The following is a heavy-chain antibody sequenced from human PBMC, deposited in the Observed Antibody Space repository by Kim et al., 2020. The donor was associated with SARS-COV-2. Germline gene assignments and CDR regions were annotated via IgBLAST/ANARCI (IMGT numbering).Heavy chain of an antibody. CDR3: ARALYSSGRGGDYFDY. Sequence: VKGRFTISRDNAKNSLYLQMNSLRAEDTAVYYCARALYSSGRGGDYFDYWGQGTLVTVSS. D-gene: IGHD6-19*01. J-gene: IGHJ4*02. V-gene: IGHV3-7*04.